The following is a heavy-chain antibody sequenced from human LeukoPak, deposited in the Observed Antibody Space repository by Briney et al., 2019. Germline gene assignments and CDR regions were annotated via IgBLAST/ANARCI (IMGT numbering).Heavy chain of an antibody. V-gene: IGHV3-7*01. CDR3: ASNRRLPN. D-gene: IGHD6-25*01. Sequence: GGSLRLSCAVSGLTFNIYWMSWVRQAPGRGLEWVANINHDGSEKNYVDSVKGRFTISRDNAKNSLYLQMNSLSAEDTAVYYCASNRRLPNWGQGTLVTVSS. CDR2: INHDGSEK. J-gene: IGHJ4*02. CDR1: GLTFNIYW.